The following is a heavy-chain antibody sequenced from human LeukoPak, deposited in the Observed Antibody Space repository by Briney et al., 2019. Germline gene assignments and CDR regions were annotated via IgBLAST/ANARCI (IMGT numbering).Heavy chain of an antibody. Sequence: PGGSLRLSCAASGFTFSSYAMSWVRQAPGKGLEWVGRIRNKANSYTTEHAASVKGRFTISRDDSKNSLYLQMNSLKTDDTAVYYCARDRYGDYFDYWGQGTLVTVSS. CDR1: GFTFSSYA. V-gene: IGHV3-72*01. J-gene: IGHJ4*02. CDR2: IRNKANSYTT. D-gene: IGHD4-17*01. CDR3: ARDRYGDYFDY.